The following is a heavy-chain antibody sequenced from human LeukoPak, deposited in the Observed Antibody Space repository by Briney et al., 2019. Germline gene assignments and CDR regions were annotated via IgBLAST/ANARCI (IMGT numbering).Heavy chain of an antibody. D-gene: IGHD3-10*01. Sequence: QPGGSLRLSCAASGFTFSSYAMSWVRQAPGKGLEWVSAISGSGGSTYYADSVKGRFTISRDNSKNTLYLQMNSLRAEDTAVYYCAKEGDITMVRGVIINRGKTLDYWGQGTLVTVSS. CDR2: ISGSGGST. V-gene: IGHV3-23*01. CDR3: AKEGDITMVRGVIINRGKTLDY. J-gene: IGHJ4*02. CDR1: GFTFSSYA.